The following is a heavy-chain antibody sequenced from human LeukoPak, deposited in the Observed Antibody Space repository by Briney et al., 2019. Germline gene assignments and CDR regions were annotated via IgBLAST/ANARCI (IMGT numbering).Heavy chain of an antibody. Sequence: PSETLSLTCTVSGGSISSYYWSWIRQPPGKGLEWIGYMYYSGSSNYNPSLKSRVTTSVDTSKNQFSLKLSSVTAADTAVYYCARHLGYCSGAGCHSWFDPWGQGTLVTVSS. V-gene: IGHV4-59*08. CDR1: GGSISSYY. CDR2: MYYSGSS. J-gene: IGHJ5*02. CDR3: ARHLGYCSGAGCHSWFDP. D-gene: IGHD2-15*01.